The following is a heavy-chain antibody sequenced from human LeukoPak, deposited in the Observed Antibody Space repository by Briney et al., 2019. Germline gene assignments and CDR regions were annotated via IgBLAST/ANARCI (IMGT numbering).Heavy chain of an antibody. CDR2: INGDGSTS. CDR1: GFTFSSYW. CDR3: ARASNRNSINFDY. J-gene: IGHJ4*02. V-gene: IGHV3-74*01. D-gene: IGHD1-1*01. Sequence: GGSLRLSCAASGFTFSSYWMHWVRQAPGKGLVWVSRINGDGSTSNYADSVEGRFTISRDNAKNTLYLQMNSLRAEDTAVYYCARASNRNSINFDYWGQGTLVTVSS.